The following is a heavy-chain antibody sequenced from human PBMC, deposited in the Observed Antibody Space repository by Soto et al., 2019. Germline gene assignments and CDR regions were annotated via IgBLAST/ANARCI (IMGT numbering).Heavy chain of an antibody. D-gene: IGHD1-1*01. V-gene: IGHV1-18*01. CDR2: ISAHNGNT. CDR1: GYAFTTYG. CDR3: ARGGYRDY. Sequence: QVHLVQSGAEVKKPGASVKVSCQGSGYAFTTYGITWVRQAPGQGLEWMGWISAHNGNTNYAQKLQGRVTVTRDTSTSTAYMELRRLRYDDTAVYYCARGGYRDYWGQGALVTVSS. J-gene: IGHJ4*02.